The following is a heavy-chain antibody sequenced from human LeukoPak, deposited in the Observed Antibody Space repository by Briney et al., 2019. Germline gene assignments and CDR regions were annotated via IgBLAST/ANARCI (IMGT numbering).Heavy chain of an antibody. CDR2: ISHSGST. CDR3: AREVESWFGDLLSHFDS. J-gene: IGHJ4*02. V-gene: IGHV4-38-2*02. D-gene: IGHD3-10*01. CDR1: GYSITSGYF. Sequence: SETLSLTCSVSGYSITSGYFWGWVRQPPGKGLEWIGTISHSGSTYYNPSLKSRVAISLDTSKNQFSLRLTSVTAADTAMYYCAREVESWFGDLLSHFDSWGQGTQVTVSS.